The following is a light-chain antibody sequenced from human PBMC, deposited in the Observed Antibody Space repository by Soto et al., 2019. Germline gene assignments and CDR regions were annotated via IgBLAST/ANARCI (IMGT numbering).Light chain of an antibody. CDR3: CTYTTSTTYV. CDR2: DVS. J-gene: IGLJ1*01. Sequence: QSALTQPASVSGSPGQSITISCTGTSSDVGAYNHVSWYQHHPGKAPELMIYDVSSRPSGVSNRFSGSKSGNTASLTISGLQAEDETDYYCCTYTTSTTYVFGTGTKVTV. CDR1: SSDVGAYNH. V-gene: IGLV2-14*03.